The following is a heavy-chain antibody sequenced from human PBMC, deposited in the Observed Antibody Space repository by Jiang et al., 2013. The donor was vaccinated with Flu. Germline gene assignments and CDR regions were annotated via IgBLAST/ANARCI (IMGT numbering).Heavy chain of an antibody. D-gene: IGHD3-10*01. J-gene: IGHJ4*02. CDR1: GGSISSYYW. Sequence: LLKPSETLSLTCTVSGGSISSYYWSWIRQPAGKGLEWIAFIFWDDEKRYSPSLNSRLTITKDTSKNQVFLTMTNMDPVDTATYYCAHRRVQFYDYWGQGNMVTVSS. CDR2: IFWDDEK. V-gene: IGHV2-5*08. CDR3: AHRRVQFYDY.